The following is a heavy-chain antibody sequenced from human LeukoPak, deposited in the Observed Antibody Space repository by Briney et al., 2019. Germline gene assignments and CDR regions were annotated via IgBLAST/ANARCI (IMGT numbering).Heavy chain of an antibody. CDR1: GFTFSSYA. CDR3: AKGEVVPAAIYGMDV. Sequence: GGSLRLSCAASGFTFSSYAMNWVSQAPGKGPEWVSLIKGSGDSTYYADSVRGRFTISRDNSKNTLYLQMNSLRGEDTAVYYCAKGEVVPAAIYGMDVWGQGTTVTVS. D-gene: IGHD2-2*02. J-gene: IGHJ6*02. CDR2: IKGSGDST. V-gene: IGHV3-23*01.